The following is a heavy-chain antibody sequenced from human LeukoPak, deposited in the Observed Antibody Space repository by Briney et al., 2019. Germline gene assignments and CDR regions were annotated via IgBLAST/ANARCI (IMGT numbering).Heavy chain of an antibody. CDR2: MNPNSGNT. D-gene: IGHD6-19*01. V-gene: IGHV1-8*03. Sequence: ASVKVSCKASGYTFTSYDINWVRQATGQGLEWMGWMNPNSGNTGYAQKFQGRVTITRNTSISTAYMELSSLRSEDTAVYYCARGLVGSAIAVAALYNWFDPWGQGTLVTVSS. CDR1: GYTFTSYD. J-gene: IGHJ5*02. CDR3: ARGLVGSAIAVAALYNWFDP.